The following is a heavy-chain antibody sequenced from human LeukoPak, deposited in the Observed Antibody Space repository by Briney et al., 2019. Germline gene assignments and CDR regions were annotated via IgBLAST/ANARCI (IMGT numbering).Heavy chain of an antibody. CDR2: INDSGST. CDR3: ARGPKTTVTTFKTFYYNGMDV. D-gene: IGHD4-17*01. J-gene: IGHJ6*02. Sequence: SETLSLTCAVYGGSFSDYYWSWIRQPPGKGLEWIGEINDSGSTEYNPSLKSRVTISVDTSKNQFSLKLSSVTAADTAVYYCARGPKTTVTTFKTFYYNGMDVWGQGTTVTVSS. V-gene: IGHV4-34*01. CDR1: GGSFSDYY.